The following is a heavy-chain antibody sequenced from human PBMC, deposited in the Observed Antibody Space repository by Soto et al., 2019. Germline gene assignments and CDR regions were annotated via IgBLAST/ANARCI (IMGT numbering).Heavy chain of an antibody. CDR1: GYTFTSSY. CDR3: ARRMVRGVTYYYYCGMDV. V-gene: IGHV1-46*01. D-gene: IGHD3-10*01. CDR2: INPSGGST. J-gene: IGHJ6*02. Sequence: ASVKVSCKASGYTFTSSYMHWVRQAPGQGLEWMGIINPSGGSTSYAQKFQGRVTMTRDTSTSTVYMELSSLRSEDTAVYYCARRMVRGVTYYYYCGMDVWGQGTTVTVSS.